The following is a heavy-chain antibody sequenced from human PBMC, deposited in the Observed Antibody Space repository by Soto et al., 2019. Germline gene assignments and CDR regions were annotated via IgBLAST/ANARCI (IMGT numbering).Heavy chain of an antibody. CDR1: GFTFSDYY. V-gene: IGHV3-72*01. Sequence: EVQLVESGGDLVQPGGSLRLSCAASGFTFSDYYMDWVRQTPGKGLEWVGRSRDKAHSHTTEYAASVKGRFTISRDDSKNSVYLQMNSLKTEDTAVYYCARAGYYYDSSNYRQYSMDVWGQGTTVTVSS. CDR3: ARAGYYYDSSNYRQYSMDV. D-gene: IGHD3-22*01. J-gene: IGHJ6*01. CDR2: SRDKAHSHTT.